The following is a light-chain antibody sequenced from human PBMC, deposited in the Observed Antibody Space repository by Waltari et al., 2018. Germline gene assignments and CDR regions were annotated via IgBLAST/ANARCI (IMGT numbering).Light chain of an antibody. Sequence: SYELTQPPSVSVSPGQTASITCSGDKLGDKYTCWYQQKPGQSPVLVIFQDIKRPSGIPERFSGSSSGNTGTLTISGTQPMDEADYYCQAWDSSTVVFGGGTKLTVL. CDR2: QDI. V-gene: IGLV3-1*01. CDR1: KLGDKY. CDR3: QAWDSSTVV. J-gene: IGLJ3*02.